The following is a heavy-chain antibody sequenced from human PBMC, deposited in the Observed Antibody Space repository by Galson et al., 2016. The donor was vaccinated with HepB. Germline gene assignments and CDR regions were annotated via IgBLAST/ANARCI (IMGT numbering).Heavy chain of an antibody. V-gene: IGHV3-74*01. CDR2: INNDGSST. Sequence: SLRLSCAASGFTFNSYWIHWVRQAPGKGLIWVSRINNDGSSTNYADSVKGRFTISRDSAKNTVYLQMNSLRVEDTAVYYCGRTENSGSFHLDYWGQGSLVTVSS. D-gene: IGHD3-10*01. J-gene: IGHJ4*02. CDR1: GFTFNSYW. CDR3: GRTENSGSFHLDY.